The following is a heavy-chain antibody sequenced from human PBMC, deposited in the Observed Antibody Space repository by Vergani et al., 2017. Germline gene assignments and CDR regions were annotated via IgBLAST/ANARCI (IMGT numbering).Heavy chain of an antibody. D-gene: IGHD5-12*01. CDR2: VSGSSATP. V-gene: IGHV3-23*01. CDR1: GFSFPGYA. Sequence: EVQLLESGGGLVQPGGSLRLSCEASGFSFPGYAMSWVRQAPGKGLEWVSSVSGSSATPYYADSVKGRFIISRDNSKNTLHLQVNSLRADDTAVYYCTKGSRGYTGYFFDYLGQRALATVSS. CDR3: TKGSRGYTGYFFDY. J-gene: IGHJ4*02.